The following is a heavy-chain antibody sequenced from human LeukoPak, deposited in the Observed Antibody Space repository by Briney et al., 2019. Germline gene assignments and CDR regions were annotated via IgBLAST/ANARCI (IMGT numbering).Heavy chain of an antibody. Sequence: GSSVKVSCKASGGTFSSYAISWVRQAPGQGLEWMGRIIPILGIANYAQKFQGRVTITADKSTSTAYMELSSLRSEDTAVYYCARVFPNQSEQNSSGYYYFVYWGQGTLVTVSS. CDR3: ARVFPNQSEQNSSGYYYFVY. CDR2: IIPILGIA. D-gene: IGHD3-22*01. J-gene: IGHJ4*02. CDR1: GGTFSSYA. V-gene: IGHV1-69*04.